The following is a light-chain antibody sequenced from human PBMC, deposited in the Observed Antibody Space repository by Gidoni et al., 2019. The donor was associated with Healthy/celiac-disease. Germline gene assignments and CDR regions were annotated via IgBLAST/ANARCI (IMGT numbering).Light chain of an antibody. V-gene: IGLV1-40*01. Sequence: QSVLTQPPSVSGAPGQRVTISCTGSSPNIGAGYDVHWYQQLPGTAPKLLIYGNSNRPSGVPDRFSGSKSGTSASLAITGLQAEDEADYYCQSYDSSRWVFGGGTKLTVL. CDR2: GNS. J-gene: IGLJ3*02. CDR3: QSYDSSRWV. CDR1: SPNIGAGYD.